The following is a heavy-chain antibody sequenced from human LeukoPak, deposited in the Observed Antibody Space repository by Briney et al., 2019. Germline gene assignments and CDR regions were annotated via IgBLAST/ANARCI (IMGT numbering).Heavy chain of an antibody. CDR3: VFGGGPHFDY. CDR2: ISSSSSYI. CDR1: GFTFSSYP. D-gene: IGHD2-21*01. Sequence: PGGSLRLSCAASGFTFSSYPMHWVRQAPGKGLGWDSSISSSSSYIYYADSVKGRFTISRDNAKNSLYLQMNSLRAEDTAVYYCVFGGGPHFDYWGQGTLVTVSS. J-gene: IGHJ4*02. V-gene: IGHV3-21*01.